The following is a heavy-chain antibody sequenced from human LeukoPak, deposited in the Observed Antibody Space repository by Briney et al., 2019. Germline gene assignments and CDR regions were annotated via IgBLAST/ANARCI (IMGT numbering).Heavy chain of an antibody. V-gene: IGHV1-3*01. D-gene: IGHD2-15*01. CDR1: GYTFTSYA. CDR3: ARAAPGDCSGGSCYSEYNWFDP. J-gene: IGHJ5*02. Sequence: ASVKVSCKASGYTFTSYAMYWVRQAPGQRVEWMGWINAGNGNTKYSQKFQGRVTITRDTSASTAYMELSSLRSEDTAVYYCARAAPGDCSGGSCYSEYNWFDPWGQGTLVTVSS. CDR2: INAGNGNT.